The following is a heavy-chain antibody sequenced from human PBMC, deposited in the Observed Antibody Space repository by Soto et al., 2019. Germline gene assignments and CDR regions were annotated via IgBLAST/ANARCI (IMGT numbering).Heavy chain of an antibody. CDR1: GFTFSSYA. V-gene: IGHV3-23*01. CDR2: ISGSGGST. CDR3: AKDLRSGWYPHYFDY. Sequence: EVQLLESGGGLVQPGGSLRLSCAASGFTFSSYAMSWVRQAPGKGLEWVSAISGSGGSTYYADSVKGRFTISRDNSKNTLYLQMNSLRAEDTAVYYCAKDLRSGWYPHYFDYWGQGTLVTVCS. D-gene: IGHD6-19*01. J-gene: IGHJ4*02.